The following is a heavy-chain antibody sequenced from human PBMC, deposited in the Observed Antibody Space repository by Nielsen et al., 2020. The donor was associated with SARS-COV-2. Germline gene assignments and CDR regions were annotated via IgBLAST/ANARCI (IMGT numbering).Heavy chain of an antibody. D-gene: IGHD4-23*01. J-gene: IGHJ5*02. CDR2: IYYSGST. Sequence: GSLRLSCTVSGGSISSYYWSWIRQPPGKGLEWIGYIYYSGSTNYNPSLKSRVTISVDTSKNQFSLKLSSVTAADTAVYYCARDSTLGGGNVFDPWGQGTLVTVSS. CDR3: ARDSTLGGGNVFDP. V-gene: IGHV4-59*01. CDR1: GGSISSYY.